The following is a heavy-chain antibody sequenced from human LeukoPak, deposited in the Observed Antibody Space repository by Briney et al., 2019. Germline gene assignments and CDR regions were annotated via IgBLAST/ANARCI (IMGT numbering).Heavy chain of an antibody. D-gene: IGHD5-12*01. Sequence: PSETLSLTCTVSGGSISNYYWSWIRQPPGKGLEWIAYIYYTGSTNYNPSLKSRVTISVDTSKNQFSLKLSSMIAADTAVYYCARHDSGYDYPLDYWGQGIFVTVSS. CDR1: GGSISNYY. CDR3: ARHDSGYDYPLDY. CDR2: IYYTGST. J-gene: IGHJ4*02. V-gene: IGHV4-59*08.